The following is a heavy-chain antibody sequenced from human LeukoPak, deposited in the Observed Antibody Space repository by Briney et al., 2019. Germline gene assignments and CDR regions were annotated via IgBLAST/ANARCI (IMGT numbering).Heavy chain of an antibody. CDR2: IYYSGST. Sequence: ESGPGLVKPSQTLSLTCTVSGGSISSGGYYWSWIRQHPGKGLEWIGYIYYSGSTYYNPSLKSRVTISVDTSKNQFSLKLSSVTAADTAVYYCVRATPTVTTRRVYFDYWGQGTLVTVSS. V-gene: IGHV4-31*03. CDR3: VRATPTVTTRRVYFDY. J-gene: IGHJ4*02. CDR1: GGSISSGGYY. D-gene: IGHD4-17*01.